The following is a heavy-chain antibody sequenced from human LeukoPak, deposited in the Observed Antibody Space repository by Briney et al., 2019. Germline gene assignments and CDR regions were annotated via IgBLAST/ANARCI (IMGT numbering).Heavy chain of an antibody. CDR3: TRDAREWPGGWGPDLFDY. Sequence: GGSLRLSCTASGFTFGDYAMSWVRQAPGKGLEWVGFIRSKAYGGTTEYAASVKGRFTISRDDSKSIAYLQMNSLKTEDTAVYYCTRDAREWPGGWGPDLFDYWGQGTLVTVSS. V-gene: IGHV3-49*04. CDR1: GFTFGDYA. CDR2: IRSKAYGGTT. D-gene: IGHD3-3*01. J-gene: IGHJ4*02.